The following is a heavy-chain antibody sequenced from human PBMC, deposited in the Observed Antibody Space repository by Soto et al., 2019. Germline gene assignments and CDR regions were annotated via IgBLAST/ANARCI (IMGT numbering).Heavy chain of an antibody. CDR1: GFPFSSHW. CDR3: ATLNGHDY. D-gene: IGHD2-8*01. J-gene: IGHJ4*02. CDR2: IDNTGSSA. V-gene: IGHV3-74*01. Sequence: VRLVESGGGLVQPGGSLRLSCAASGFPFSSHWLQWVRQVPGRGLVWVSRIDNTGSSAIYADSVRGRFTVSRDNAKDTLYLHMNSLRAEDTAVYYCATLNGHDYWGQGTLVTVSS.